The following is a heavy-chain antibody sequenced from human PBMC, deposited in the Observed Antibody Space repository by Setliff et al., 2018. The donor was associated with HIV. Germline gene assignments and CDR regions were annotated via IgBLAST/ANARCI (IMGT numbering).Heavy chain of an antibody. CDR1: GGSIIINDYY. D-gene: IGHD3-10*01. J-gene: IGHJ1*01. CDR3: AREGRWLEHPYGFAV. Sequence: SETLSLTCTVSGGSIIINDYYWGWIRQSPGKGLEWIGSIVYSGTTYYNVSLESRVTISVDTSKNQFSLKMASVTAADTAVYYCAREGRWLEHPYGFAVWGQGRLVTVSS. CDR2: IVYSGTT. V-gene: IGHV4-39*07.